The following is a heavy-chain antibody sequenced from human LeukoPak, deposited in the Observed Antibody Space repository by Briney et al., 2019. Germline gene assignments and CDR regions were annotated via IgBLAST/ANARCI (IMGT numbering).Heavy chain of an antibody. CDR3: ARGDYGTIIDAFDI. J-gene: IGHJ3*02. CDR1: GGSFSSYY. CDR2: INHSGST. Sequence: SETLSLTCAVYGGSFSSYYWNWIRQPPGKGLEWIGEINHSGSTNYNPSLKSRVTISVDTSKNQFSLKLSSVTAADTAVYYCARGDYGTIIDAFDIWGQGTLVTVSS. D-gene: IGHD4-17*01. V-gene: IGHV4-34*01.